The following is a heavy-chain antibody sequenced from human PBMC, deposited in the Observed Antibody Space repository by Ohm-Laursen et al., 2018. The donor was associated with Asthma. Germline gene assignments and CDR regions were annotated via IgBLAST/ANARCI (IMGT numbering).Heavy chain of an antibody. CDR2: IGAYNGDT. CDR1: GYTFSSYG. Sequence: ASVKVSCKSSGYTFSSYGISWVRQAPGQGLEWMGWIGAYNGDTNYAQRLQGRITLTTDTFTSTAYMELRSLRSDDTAVYYCTRDIGYGDDTFDYWGQGTLVTISS. D-gene: IGHD4-17*01. CDR3: TRDIGYGDDTFDY. J-gene: IGHJ4*02. V-gene: IGHV1-18*01.